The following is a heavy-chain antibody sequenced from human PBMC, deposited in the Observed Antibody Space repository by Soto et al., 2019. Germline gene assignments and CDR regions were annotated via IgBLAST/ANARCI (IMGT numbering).Heavy chain of an antibody. CDR3: AKNRDYDYDAFDV. Sequence: GGSLRLSCAGSGFTFNRNAMSWVRQAPGKGLEWVSGITGNSAFTYYADSVKGRFTISRDNSKNTLYLQMNTLRVEDTAVYYCAKNRDYDYDAFDVWGQGTVVTVSS. V-gene: IGHV3-23*01. D-gene: IGHD3-16*01. J-gene: IGHJ3*01. CDR2: ITGNSAFT. CDR1: GFTFNRNA.